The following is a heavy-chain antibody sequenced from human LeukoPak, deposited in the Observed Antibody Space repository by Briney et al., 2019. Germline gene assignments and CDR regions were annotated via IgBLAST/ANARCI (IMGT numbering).Heavy chain of an antibody. CDR3: ARVLGSASSSSGYLSYFVY. CDR2: ITAATGNT. V-gene: IGHV1-3*01. J-gene: IGHJ4*02. CDR1: GYTFTSHA. D-gene: IGHD3-22*01. Sequence: ASVKLSCKASGYTFTSHALHWVRQAPGEGLEWMAWITAATGNTEYSQKFQARVTITRDTSASTAYMELSSLRSEDTAVYYCARVLGSASSSSGYLSYFVYWGQGTLVTVSS.